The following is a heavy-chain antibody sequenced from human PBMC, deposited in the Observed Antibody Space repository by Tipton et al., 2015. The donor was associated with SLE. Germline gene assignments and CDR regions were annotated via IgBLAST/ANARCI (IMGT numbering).Heavy chain of an antibody. J-gene: IGHJ2*01. CDR2: IYYSGST. CDR3: AAHPVAGLLYFDL. D-gene: IGHD3/OR15-3a*01. CDR1: GGSISSYY. V-gene: IGHV4-59*01. Sequence: GSLRLSCTVSGGSISSYYWSWIRQPPGKGLEWMGYIYYSGSTNYNPSLKRRVTISVNTPKNQFSLKLSSVTAADAAVYYCAAHPVAGLLYFDLWGRGTLVTVSS.